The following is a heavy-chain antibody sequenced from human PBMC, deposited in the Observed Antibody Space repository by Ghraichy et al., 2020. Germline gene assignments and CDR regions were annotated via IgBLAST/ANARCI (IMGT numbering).Heavy chain of an antibody. V-gene: IGHV4-59*01. CDR1: GGSISSYY. J-gene: IGHJ6*02. CDR3: ARGYQPYYYYGMDV. D-gene: IGHD3-16*02. Sequence: SETLSLTCTVSGGSISSYYWSWIRQPPGKGLEWIGYIYYSGSTNYNPSLKSRVTISVDTSKNQFSLKLSSVTAADTAVYYCARGYQPYYYYGMDVWGQGTTVTVSS. CDR2: IYYSGST.